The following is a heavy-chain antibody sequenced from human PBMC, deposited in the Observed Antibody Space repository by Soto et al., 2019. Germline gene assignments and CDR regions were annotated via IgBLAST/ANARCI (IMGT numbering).Heavy chain of an antibody. CDR3: ARGWSSSLFDP. J-gene: IGHJ5*02. Sequence: SETLSLTCTVSGGSISSYYLSWIRQPPGKGLEWIGYIYYSGSTNYNPSLKSRVTISVDTSKNQFSLKLSSVTAADTAVYYCARGWSSSLFDPWGQGTLVPVYS. CDR1: GGSISSYY. D-gene: IGHD6-6*01. V-gene: IGHV4-59*01. CDR2: IYYSGST.